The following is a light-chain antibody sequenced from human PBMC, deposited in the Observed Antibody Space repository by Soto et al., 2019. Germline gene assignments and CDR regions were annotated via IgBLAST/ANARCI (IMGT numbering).Light chain of an antibody. CDR1: QTPLDNDDGNTY. CDR2: TLS. V-gene: IGKV2-40*01. J-gene: IGKJ4*01. Sequence: DIVLTQTPLSLPVTPGEPASISCRSSQTPLDNDDGNTYLDWFLQKPGQSPQLLIYTLSYRPSGVPDRFSGSGSGTDFTLNISRVGAEDVGVYYCMQRVHLPVTFGGGTTVEIK. CDR3: MQRVHLPVT.